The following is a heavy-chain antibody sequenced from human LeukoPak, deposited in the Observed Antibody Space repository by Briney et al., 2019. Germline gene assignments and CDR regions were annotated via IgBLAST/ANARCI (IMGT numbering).Heavy chain of an antibody. J-gene: IGHJ4*02. CDR2: INGDGSST. Sequence: GGSLRLSCAASGLTVSSSSLSWVRQAPGKGLVWVSRINGDGSSTSYADSVKGRFTISRDNAKNTLYLQMNSLRAEDTAVYYCATDKSYGFDSWGQGTLVTVSS. CDR3: ATDKSYGFDS. V-gene: IGHV3-74*01. D-gene: IGHD5-18*01. CDR1: GLTVSSSS.